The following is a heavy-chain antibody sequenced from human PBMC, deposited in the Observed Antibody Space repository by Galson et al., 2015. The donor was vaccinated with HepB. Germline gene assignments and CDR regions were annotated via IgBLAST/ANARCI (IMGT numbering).Heavy chain of an antibody. CDR2: ISGSGGTK. Sequence: SLRLSCAASGFTFSTYTMNWVRQAPGKGLEWVSYISGSGGTKYYADSVKGRFTISRDNAKNSLYLQMNSLRAEDTAVYYCAKGVGYCSGGSCSSHYYFDSWGQGTLVTVSS. V-gene: IGHV3-48*04. CDR3: AKGVGYCSGGSCSSHYYFDS. J-gene: IGHJ4*02. D-gene: IGHD2-15*01. CDR1: GFTFSTYT.